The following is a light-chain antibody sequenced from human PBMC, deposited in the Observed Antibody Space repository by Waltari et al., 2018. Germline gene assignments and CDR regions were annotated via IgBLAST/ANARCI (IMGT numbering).Light chain of an antibody. CDR2: DVS. J-gene: IGLJ3*02. V-gene: IGLV2-11*01. CDR1: CGDGGDFNS. CDR3: CSYAGIWV. Sequence: QSALTQPRSVSGSPGQSVTISCAGTCGDGGDFNSVSWYQQHPGKAPKLVIFDVSKRPSGVPDRFSGSKSGTSASLTVSGLQAEDEADYYCCSYAGIWVFGGGTKLTVL.